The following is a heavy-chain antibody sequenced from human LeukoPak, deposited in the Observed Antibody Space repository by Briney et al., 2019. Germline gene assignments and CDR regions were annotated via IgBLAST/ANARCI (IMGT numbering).Heavy chain of an antibody. CDR2: ISGSGSST. CDR3: ARSDSSWYYFDY. J-gene: IGHJ4*02. V-gene: IGHV3-23*01. D-gene: IGHD6-13*01. Sequence: GGSLRLSCAASGFTFRSYGMSWVRQAPGKGLEWVSGISGSGSSTYYADSVKGRFTISRDNSKSTLYLQMTSLRAEDTAVYYCARSDSSWYYFDYWGQGTLVTVSS. CDR1: GFTFRSYG.